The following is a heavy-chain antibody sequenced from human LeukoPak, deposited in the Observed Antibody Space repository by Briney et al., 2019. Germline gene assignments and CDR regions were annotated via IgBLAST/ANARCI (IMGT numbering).Heavy chain of an antibody. J-gene: IGHJ5*02. CDR3: ARDIAAAEYNWFDP. V-gene: IGHV4-61*02. D-gene: IGHD6-13*01. CDR1: GGSISSGSYY. Sequence: TSQTLSLTCTVSGGSISSGSYYWSWIRQPAGKGLEWIGRIYTSGSTNYNPSLKSRVTISVDTSKNQFSLKLSSVTAADTAVYYCARDIAAAEYNWFDPWGQGTLVTVSS. CDR2: IYTSGST.